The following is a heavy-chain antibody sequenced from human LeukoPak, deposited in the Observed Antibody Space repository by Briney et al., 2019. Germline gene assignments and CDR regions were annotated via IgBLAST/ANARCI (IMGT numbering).Heavy chain of an antibody. D-gene: IGHD5-24*01. V-gene: IGHV3-74*01. Sequence: GGSLRLSCAASGFTFSSSWMHWVRQAPGKGLVWVSQINGDGGRTRYADSVKGRLTISRDNAKNTVYLQMNSLRTDDTAMYYCPRGRNGFFDYWGHGTLVTVSS. CDR1: GFTFSSSW. CDR3: PRGRNGFFDY. J-gene: IGHJ4*01. CDR2: INGDGGRT.